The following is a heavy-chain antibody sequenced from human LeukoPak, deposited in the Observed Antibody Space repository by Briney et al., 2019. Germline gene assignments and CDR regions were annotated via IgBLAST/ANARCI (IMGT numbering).Heavy chain of an antibody. V-gene: IGHV3-73*01. CDR1: GVPFSGFS. CDR3: AKSHHVTAIDY. D-gene: IGHD2-21*02. J-gene: IGHJ4*02. Sequence: GSLRLPCAASGVPFSGFSMAWVRQASGKGREWGGRIRSKANSYATAYAASVKGRFTISRDDSKNTACLQMNSLKTEDTAVYYCAKSHHVTAIDYWGQGTLVTVSS. CDR2: IRSKANSYAT.